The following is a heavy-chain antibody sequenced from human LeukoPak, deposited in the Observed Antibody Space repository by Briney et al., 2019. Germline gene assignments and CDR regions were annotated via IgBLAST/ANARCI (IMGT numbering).Heavy chain of an antibody. CDR3: AKDIRGSTSWYGLDY. Sequence: GGSLRLSCAASGFTFDDYAMHWVRQAPGKGLERVSLISWDGGSTYYADSVKGRFTISRDNSKNSLYLQMNSLRAEDTALYSCAKDIRGSTSWYGLDYWGQGTLVTVSS. V-gene: IGHV3-43D*03. J-gene: IGHJ4*02. D-gene: IGHD6-13*01. CDR1: GFTFDDYA. CDR2: ISWDGGST.